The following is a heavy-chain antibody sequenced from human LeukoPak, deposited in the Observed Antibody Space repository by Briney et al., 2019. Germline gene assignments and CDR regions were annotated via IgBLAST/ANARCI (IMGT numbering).Heavy chain of an antibody. J-gene: IGHJ4*02. D-gene: IGHD6-25*01. Sequence: GGSLRLSCAASGFTSSDYYMSWIRQAPGKGLEWVSYISNSGDTMYYADSVKGRFTISRDNAQNSLYLQMNSLRAEDTAVYYCARAPRLSDYWGQGTLVTVSS. CDR1: GFTSSDYY. CDR3: ARAPRLSDY. CDR2: ISNSGDTM. V-gene: IGHV3-11*01.